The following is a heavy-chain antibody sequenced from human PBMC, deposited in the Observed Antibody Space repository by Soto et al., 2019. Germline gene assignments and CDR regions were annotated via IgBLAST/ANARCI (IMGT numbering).Heavy chain of an antibody. V-gene: IGHV3-66*01. CDR2: IYSGGST. Sequence: GGSLRLSCAASGFTVSSNYMSWVRQAPGKGLEWVSVIYSGGSTYYADSVKGRFTISRDNSKNTLYLQMNSLRAEDTAVYYCARGRGNHYGEFDYWGQGTRVTVSS. D-gene: IGHD5-18*01. CDR1: GFTVSSNY. CDR3: ARGRGNHYGEFDY. J-gene: IGHJ4*02.